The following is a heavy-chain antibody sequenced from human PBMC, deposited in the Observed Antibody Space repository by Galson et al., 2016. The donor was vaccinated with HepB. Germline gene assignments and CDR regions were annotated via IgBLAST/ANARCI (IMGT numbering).Heavy chain of an antibody. D-gene: IGHD3-9*01. CDR3: ATHEDSDWDY. CDR1: GGSIRGSIYY. CDR2: IYHSGNT. Sequence: SETLSLTCTVSGGSIRGSIYYWGWIRQPPGKGLEWIGSIYHSGNTYYSPSLSPSLKSRVTISVDTSKNQFSLKLRSVTAADTAVYYCATHEDSDWDYWGQGTLVTVSP. J-gene: IGHJ4*02. V-gene: IGHV4-39*01.